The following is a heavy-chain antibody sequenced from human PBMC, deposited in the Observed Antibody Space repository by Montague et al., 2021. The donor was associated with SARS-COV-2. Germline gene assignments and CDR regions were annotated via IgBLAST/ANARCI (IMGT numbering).Heavy chain of an antibody. Sequence: PALVKPTQTLTLTCTFSGFSPISDGVGVGWIRQPPGKALEWLALIFWNDDKRYNSSLRNRLTVTKDTSKNQVVLTMTNMDPLDTGTYYCAHSLLFSSPGDFDSWGQGTLVTVAS. CDR3: AHSLLFSSPGDFDS. J-gene: IGHJ4*02. V-gene: IGHV2-5*01. CDR2: IFWNDDK. CDR1: GFSPISDGVG.